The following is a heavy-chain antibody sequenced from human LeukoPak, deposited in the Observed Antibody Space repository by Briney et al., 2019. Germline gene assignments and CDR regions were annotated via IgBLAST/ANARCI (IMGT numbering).Heavy chain of an antibody. J-gene: IGHJ4*02. Sequence: GESLKISCKGSGYSFTCYWIGWVRQMPGKGLEWMGIIYPGDSDTRYSPSFQGQVTISADKSISTAYLQWSSLKASDTAVYYCARIYSGYDYYFDYWGQGTLVTVSS. CDR3: ARIYSGYDYYFDY. D-gene: IGHD5-12*01. CDR2: IYPGDSDT. V-gene: IGHV5-51*01. CDR1: GYSFTCYW.